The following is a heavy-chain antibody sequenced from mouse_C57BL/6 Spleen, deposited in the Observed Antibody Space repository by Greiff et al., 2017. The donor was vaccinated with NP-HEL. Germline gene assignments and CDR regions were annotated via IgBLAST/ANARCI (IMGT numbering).Heavy chain of an antibody. CDR2: IDPSDSYT. CDR3: ASLYSNYDY. J-gene: IGHJ2*01. CDR1: GYTFTSYW. V-gene: IGHV1-69*01. D-gene: IGHD2-5*01. Sequence: QVQLQQPGAELVMPGASVKLSCKASGYTFTSYWMHWVKQRPGQGLEWIGEIDPSDSYTNYNQKFKGKSTLTVDKSSSTTYMQLSSLTSEDSAVYYCASLYSNYDYWGQGTTLTVSS.